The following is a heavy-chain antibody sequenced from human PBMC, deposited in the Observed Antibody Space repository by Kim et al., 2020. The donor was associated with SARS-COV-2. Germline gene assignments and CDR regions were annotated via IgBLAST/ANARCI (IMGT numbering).Heavy chain of an antibody. CDR3: AKDRTLLRYFED. CDR2: ISYDGSNK. CDR1: GFIFSSYG. V-gene: IGHV3-30*18. D-gene: IGHD3-9*01. J-gene: IGHJ4*02. Sequence: GGSLRLSCAASGFIFSSYGMHWVRQAPGKGLEWVAVISYDGSNKYYPDSVKGRFTISRDNSKNTLYLQMNSLRAEDTAVYYCAKDRTLLRYFEDWGQGTL.